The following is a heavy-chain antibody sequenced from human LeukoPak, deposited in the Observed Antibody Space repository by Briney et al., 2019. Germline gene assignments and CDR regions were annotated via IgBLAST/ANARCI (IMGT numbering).Heavy chain of an antibody. D-gene: IGHD3-22*01. CDR1: GYTFTGYY. V-gene: IGHV1-2*02. J-gene: IGHJ4*02. CDR2: INPNSGGT. CDR3: ARDTYYYDSSGPYWGY. Sequence: ASVKVSCKASGYTFTGYYMHWVRQAPGQGLEWMGWINPNSGGTNYAQKFQGRVTMARDTSIGTAYMELSRLRSDDTAVYYRARDTYYYDSSGPYWGYWGQGTLVTVSS.